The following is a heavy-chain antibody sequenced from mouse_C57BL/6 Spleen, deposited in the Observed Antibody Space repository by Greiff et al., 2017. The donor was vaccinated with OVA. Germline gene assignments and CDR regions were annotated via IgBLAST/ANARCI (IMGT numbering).Heavy chain of an antibody. CDR1: GYTFTSYW. Sequence: QVHVKQPGAELVMPGASVKLSCKASGYTFTSYWMHWVKQRPGQGLEWIGEIDPSDSYTNYNQKFKGKSTLTVDKSSSTAYMQLSSLTSEDSAVYYCARSPLYYDYDVSYRGQGTLVTVSA. D-gene: IGHD2-4*01. CDR3: ARSPLYYDYDVSY. J-gene: IGHJ3*01. CDR2: IDPSDSYT. V-gene: IGHV1-69*01.